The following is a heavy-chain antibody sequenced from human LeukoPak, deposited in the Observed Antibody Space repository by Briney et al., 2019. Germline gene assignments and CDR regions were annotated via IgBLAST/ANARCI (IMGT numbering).Heavy chain of an antibody. D-gene: IGHD1-26*01. J-gene: IGHJ6*04. V-gene: IGHV1-3*01. CDR1: GYTFTSYA. Sequence: GASVKVSCKASGYTFTSYAMHWVRQAPGQRLEWMGWINAGNGNTKYSQKFQGRVTITRDTSASTAYMELSSLRSEDTAVYYCARGLVGAKNYYYYGMEVWGKGTTVTVSS. CDR3: ARGLVGAKNYYYYGMEV. CDR2: INAGNGNT.